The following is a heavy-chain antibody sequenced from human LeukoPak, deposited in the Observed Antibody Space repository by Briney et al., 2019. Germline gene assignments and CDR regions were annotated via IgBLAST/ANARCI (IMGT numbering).Heavy chain of an antibody. CDR1: GGSISSYY. D-gene: IGHD2-2*01. J-gene: IGHJ6*02. CDR2: IYYSGST. CDR3: ARAVVPAADYYYYGMDV. V-gene: IGHV4-59*01. Sequence: SETLSLTCTVSGGSISSYYWSWIRQPPGKGLEWIGYIYYSGSTNYNPSLKSRVTISVGTSKNQFSLKLSSVTTADTAVYYCARAVVPAADYYYYGMDVWGQGTTVTVSS.